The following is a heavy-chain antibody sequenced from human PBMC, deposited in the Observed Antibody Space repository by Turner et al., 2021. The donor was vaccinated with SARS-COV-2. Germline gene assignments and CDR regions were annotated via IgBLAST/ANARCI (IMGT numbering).Heavy chain of an antibody. Sequence: QVQLVESGGGVVQPGRSLSLSCAASRFTFSNYAMHWVRPAPGKGLEWVVFISYDGSYKYYADSVKGRFTISRDNSKNTLYLQMNSLRAEDTAVYYCARDREDCSSSSCYEAYWGQGTLVTVSS. CDR2: ISYDGSYK. CDR1: RFTFSNYA. CDR3: ARDREDCSSSSCYEAY. J-gene: IGHJ4*02. D-gene: IGHD2-2*01. V-gene: IGHV3-30-3*01.